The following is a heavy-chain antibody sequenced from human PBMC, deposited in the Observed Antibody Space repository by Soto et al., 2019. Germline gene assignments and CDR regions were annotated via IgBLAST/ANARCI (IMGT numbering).Heavy chain of an antibody. Sequence: QVQLQQWGAGLLKPSETLSLTCAVYGGSFSGYYWSWIRQPPGKGLEWIGEINHSGSTNYNPSLKSRVTISVDTSKNQFSLKLSSVTAADTAVYYCAIITYYDFWRGGWFDPWGQGTLVTVSS. D-gene: IGHD3-3*01. CDR2: INHSGST. V-gene: IGHV4-34*01. J-gene: IGHJ5*02. CDR3: AIITYYDFWRGGWFDP. CDR1: GGSFSGYY.